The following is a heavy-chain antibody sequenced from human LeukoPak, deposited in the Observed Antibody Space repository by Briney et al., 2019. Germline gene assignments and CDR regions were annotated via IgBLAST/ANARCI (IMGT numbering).Heavy chain of an antibody. V-gene: IGHV3-11*04. CDR1: GFILRDYY. CDR3: ARDLTYYDSINSAGY. CDR2: IRSSGSPR. D-gene: IGHD3-22*01. J-gene: IGHJ4*02. Sequence: GGSLRLSCAACGFILRDYYMSWLREARGGGGEWVSYIRSSGSPRYYAHSVKGRFTISRDNSKNSLYLQMNSLRAEDTAVYYCARDLTYYDSINSAGYWGQGTLVAVSS.